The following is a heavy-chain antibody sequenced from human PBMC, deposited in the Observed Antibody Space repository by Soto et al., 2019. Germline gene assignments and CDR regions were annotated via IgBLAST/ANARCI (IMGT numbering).Heavy chain of an antibody. CDR1: GFTFSNYA. CDR2: ISGSGSGGATYYP. CDR3: VRDSETSSSWSLDY. Sequence: EVQLLESGGGLAQPGGSLRLSCAASGFTFSNYAMSWVRQAPGKGLEWVSTISGSGSGGATYYPYYADSVKGRFTISRDSSKNTVSLEMNSLRAEDTAVYYCVRDSETSSSWSLDYWGQGVLVTVSS. D-gene: IGHD6-13*01. J-gene: IGHJ4*02. V-gene: IGHV3-23*01.